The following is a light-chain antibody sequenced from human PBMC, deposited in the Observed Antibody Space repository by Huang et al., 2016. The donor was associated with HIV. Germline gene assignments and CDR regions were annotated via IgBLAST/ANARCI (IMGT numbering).Light chain of an antibody. J-gene: IGKJ4*01. Sequence: DIVLTQSPATLSMSPGARATLSCRASQTVGTYLTWYQQRTRQPPRLLIFYTSNRASGIPARFSGSGSGTDFTLSISNLQPEDFVTYYCQQRSAWPPTFGGGTKVEV. CDR1: QTVGTY. V-gene: IGKV3-11*01. CDR3: QQRSAWPPT. CDR2: YTS.